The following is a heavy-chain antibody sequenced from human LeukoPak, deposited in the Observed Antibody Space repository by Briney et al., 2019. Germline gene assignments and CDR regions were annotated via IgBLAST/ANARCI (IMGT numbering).Heavy chain of an antibody. Sequence: PGGSLRLSCAASGFTFSSYSMNWVRRAPGKGLEWVSSISSSSSYIYYADSVKGRFTISRDNAKNSLYLQMNSLRAEDTAVYYCARDVTGTIAYYFDYWGQGTLVTVSS. CDR1: GFTFSSYS. J-gene: IGHJ4*02. D-gene: IGHD1-20*01. V-gene: IGHV3-21*01. CDR2: ISSSSSYI. CDR3: ARDVTGTIAYYFDY.